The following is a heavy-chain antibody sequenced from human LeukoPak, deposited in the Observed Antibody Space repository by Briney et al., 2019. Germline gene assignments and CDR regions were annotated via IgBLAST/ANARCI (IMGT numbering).Heavy chain of an antibody. CDR2: ISSNGGST. D-gene: IGHD3-22*01. CDR1: GFTFSSYA. J-gene: IGHJ4*02. Sequence: GGSLRLSCAASGFTFSSYAMHWVRQAPGKGLEYVSAISSNGGSTYYANSVKGRFTISRDNSKNTLYLQMGSLRAEDMAVYYCARDQGRWLSYYFDYRGQGTLVTVSS. V-gene: IGHV3-64*01. CDR3: ARDQGRWLSYYFDY.